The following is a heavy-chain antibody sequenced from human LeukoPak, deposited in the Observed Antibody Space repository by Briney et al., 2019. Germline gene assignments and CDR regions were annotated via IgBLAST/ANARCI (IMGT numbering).Heavy chain of an antibody. V-gene: IGHV3-7*04. CDR3: VRAHHPGGWFDP. Sequence: GGSLRLSCAASGFTFSSSWMTWVRQAPGKGLEWVASIDQDGGEIHYVDSVKGRFTISRDNAKNSLYLQMNSLTAEDTAVHYCVRAHHPGGWFDPWGQGTLVTVSS. CDR2: IDQDGGEI. J-gene: IGHJ5*02. D-gene: IGHD3-10*01. CDR1: GFTFSSSW.